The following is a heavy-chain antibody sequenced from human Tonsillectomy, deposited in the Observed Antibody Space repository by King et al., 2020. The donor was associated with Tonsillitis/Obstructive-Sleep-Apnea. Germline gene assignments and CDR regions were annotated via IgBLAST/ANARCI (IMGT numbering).Heavy chain of an antibody. D-gene: IGHD3-10*01. CDR1: GFIFSSYW. CDR3: VREYYGSGSYYEAALDY. CDR2: INSDGSST. Sequence: VQLVESGGGLVQPGGSLRLSCAASGFIFSSYWMHWVRKAPGRGLVWVSRINSDGSSTTYADSVKGRFTISRDNVKNTLYLQMNSLRAEDTAVYYCVREYYGSGSYYEAALDYWGQGTLVTVSS. J-gene: IGHJ4*02. V-gene: IGHV3-74*01.